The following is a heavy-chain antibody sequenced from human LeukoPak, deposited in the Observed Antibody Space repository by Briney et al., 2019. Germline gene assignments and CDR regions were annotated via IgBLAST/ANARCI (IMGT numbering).Heavy chain of an antibody. J-gene: IGHJ6*02. CDR3: AKDKGDGSSSYYYYYGMDV. D-gene: IGHD6-13*01. CDR2: ISWNSGSI. V-gene: IGHV3-9*01. Sequence: GGSLRLSCAASGFTFDDYAMHWVRQAPGKGLEWVSGISWNSGSIGYAGSVKGRFTISRDNAKNSLYLQMNSLRAEDTALYYCAKDKGDGSSSYYYYYGMDVWGQGTTVTVSS. CDR1: GFTFDDYA.